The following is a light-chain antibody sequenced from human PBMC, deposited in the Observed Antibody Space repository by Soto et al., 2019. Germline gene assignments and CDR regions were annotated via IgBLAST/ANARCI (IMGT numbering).Light chain of an antibody. CDR3: QQYSTSPLT. CDR1: QTVPANY. CDR2: GAS. Sequence: DIVLTQSPGILSLSPGERATLSCRASQTVPANYLAWYQQRFGQAPRLLIYGASSRATGIPDRFSGSGSGTDFTLTISRLEPEDVGLYYCQQYSTSPLTFGGGTKVEIK. J-gene: IGKJ4*01. V-gene: IGKV3-20*01.